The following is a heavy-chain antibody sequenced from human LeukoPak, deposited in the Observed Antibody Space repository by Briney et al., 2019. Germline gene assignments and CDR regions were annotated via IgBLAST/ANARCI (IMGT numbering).Heavy chain of an antibody. CDR2: ISSSGSTI. V-gene: IGHV3-48*03. Sequence: GGSLRLSCAASGFTVRSYEMNWVRQTPGKGLEWVSYISSSGSTIYYADSVKGRFTISRDNAKNSLYLQMNSLRAEDTAVYYCAELGITMIGGVWGKGTTVTISS. D-gene: IGHD3-10*02. J-gene: IGHJ6*04. CDR3: AELGITMIGGV. CDR1: GFTVRSYE.